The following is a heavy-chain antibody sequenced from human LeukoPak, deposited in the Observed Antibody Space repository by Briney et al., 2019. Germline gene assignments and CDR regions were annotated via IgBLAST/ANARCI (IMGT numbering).Heavy chain of an antibody. J-gene: IGHJ4*02. D-gene: IGHD3-22*01. CDR2: IKEDGSRK. CDR1: GFTFSSYW. V-gene: IGHV3-7*01. Sequence: GGSLRLSCAASGFTFSSYWISWVRLAPGKGLEWVANIKEDGSRKYYVDSVKGRFTISRDNAKNSLYLQMSSLRAEDTAVYYCARVATLVVVNSLYFEYWGQGTLVTVSS. CDR3: ARVATLVVVNSLYFEY.